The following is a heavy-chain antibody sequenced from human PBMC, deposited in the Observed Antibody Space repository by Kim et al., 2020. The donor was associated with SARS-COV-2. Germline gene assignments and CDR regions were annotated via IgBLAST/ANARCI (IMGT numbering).Heavy chain of an antibody. D-gene: IGHD6-19*01. Sequence: SVKVSCKASGGTFSSYAISWVRQAPGQGLEWMGGIIPIFGTANYAQKFQGRVTITADESTSTAYMELSSLRSEDTAVYYCARGGRSGWTDFDYWGQGTLVTVSS. CDR3: ARGGRSGWTDFDY. J-gene: IGHJ4*02. CDR1: GGTFSSYA. V-gene: IGHV1-69*13. CDR2: IIPIFGTA.